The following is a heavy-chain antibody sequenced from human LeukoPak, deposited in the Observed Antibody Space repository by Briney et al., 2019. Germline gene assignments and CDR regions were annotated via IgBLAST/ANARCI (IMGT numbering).Heavy chain of an antibody. Sequence: GGSLRLSCAASGFTFSSYGMHWVRQAPGTGLEWVAVISYDGGNKYYTDSVKGRFTISRDNSKNTLYLQMNSLRAEDTAVYYCARDKSCTDGTCYSYFDLWGRGTLVTVSS. V-gene: IGHV3-30*03. CDR1: GFTFSSYG. CDR3: ARDKSCTDGTCYSYFDL. J-gene: IGHJ2*01. D-gene: IGHD2-8*01. CDR2: ISYDGGNK.